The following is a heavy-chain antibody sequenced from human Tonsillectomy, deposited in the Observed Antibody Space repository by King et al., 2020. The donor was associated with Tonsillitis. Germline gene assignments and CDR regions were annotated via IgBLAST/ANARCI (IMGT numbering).Heavy chain of an antibody. D-gene: IGHD3-10*01. J-gene: IGHJ6*02. CDR2: IRYDGSNK. CDR3: AKDISATWFVEFGGDYYYDGMDV. CDR1: GFTFSTYG. Sequence: LVESGGGVVQPGGSLRLSCAASGFTFSTYGMHWVRQAPGKGLEWVAFIRYDGSNKYYADSVKGRFTISRDNSKNTLYLQMNSLRAEDTAVYYCAKDISATWFVEFGGDYYYDGMDVWGQGTTVTVS. V-gene: IGHV3-30*02.